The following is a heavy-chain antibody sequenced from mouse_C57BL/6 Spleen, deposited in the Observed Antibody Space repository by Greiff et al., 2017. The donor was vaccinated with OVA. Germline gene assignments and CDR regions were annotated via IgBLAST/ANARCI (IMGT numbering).Heavy chain of an antibody. CDR2: IDPSDSYT. V-gene: IGHV1-69*01. J-gene: IGHJ2*01. D-gene: IGHD2-1*01. CDR1: GYTFTSYW. CDR3: AVYGNYAFDY. Sequence: QVQLQQPGAELVMPGASVKLSCKASGYTFTSYWMHWVKQRPGQGLEWIGEIDPSDSYTNYNQKFKGRSTLTVDKSSSTAYMQLSSLTSEDSAVYYCAVYGNYAFDYWGQGTTLTVSS.